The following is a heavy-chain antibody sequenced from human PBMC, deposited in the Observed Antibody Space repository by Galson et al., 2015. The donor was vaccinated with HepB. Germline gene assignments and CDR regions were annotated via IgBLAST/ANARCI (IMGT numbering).Heavy chain of an antibody. J-gene: IGHJ3*01. Sequence: SLRLSCAASGFTFNTYGIHWVRQAPGKGLECVAVISYDGTNKYYAESVRGRFTISRDNSKSTLYLQMNSLTAEDTAVYYCAKPLSSVVAASPDAFHVWGQGTMVTVSS. CDR3: AKPLSSVVAASPDAFHV. CDR2: ISYDGTNK. D-gene: IGHD2-15*01. CDR1: GFTFNTYG. V-gene: IGHV3-30*18.